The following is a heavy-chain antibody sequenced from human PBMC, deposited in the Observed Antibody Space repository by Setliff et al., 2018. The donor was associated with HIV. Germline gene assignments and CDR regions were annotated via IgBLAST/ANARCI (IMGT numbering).Heavy chain of an antibody. V-gene: IGHV1-8*02. CDR3: ARARRDSYDRGRRNHYYIDV. CDR1: GYTFSSYD. Sequence: ASVKVSCKASGYTFSSYDINWVRQATGQGLEWMGWMNPNSSNTGYAQKFQGRVTMTRDTSIGTAYMELNNLKFEDTAVYYCARARRDSYDRGRRNHYYIDVWGKGTPVTVSS. CDR2: MNPNSSNT. J-gene: IGHJ6*03. D-gene: IGHD3-22*01.